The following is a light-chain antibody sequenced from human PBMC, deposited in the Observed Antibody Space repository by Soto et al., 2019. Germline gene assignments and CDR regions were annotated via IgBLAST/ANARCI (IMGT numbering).Light chain of an antibody. J-gene: IGKJ4*01. CDR3: QHVKSLPLT. CDR2: AAS. V-gene: IGKV1-12*01. Sequence: DIQMTQSPSPVSASLGDRVTITCRASQGISSWLGWSQQKPGQAPNLLIYAASSLHSGIPSRFSGSGSGTYFSLTISSPPAEDFATYYCQHVKSLPLTFGGGTKVEIK. CDR1: QGISSW.